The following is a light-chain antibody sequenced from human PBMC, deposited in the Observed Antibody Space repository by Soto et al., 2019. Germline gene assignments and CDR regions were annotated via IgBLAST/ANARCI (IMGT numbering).Light chain of an antibody. CDR2: AAS. CDR3: QQTFQTPYA. J-gene: IGKJ2*01. CDR1: DTISDNY. V-gene: IGKV1-39*01. Sequence: DIQMTQSPSSLSAGVGDRVTITCRTSDTISDNYLSWYYQKPGNAPKLLVYAASILRSGVPSRFTGGGSGTDFTLTITSVQPEDFGIYFCQQTFQTPYAFGPGTKLEI.